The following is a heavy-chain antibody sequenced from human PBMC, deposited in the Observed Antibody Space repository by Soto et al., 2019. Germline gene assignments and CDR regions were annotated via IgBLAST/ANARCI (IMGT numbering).Heavy chain of an antibody. CDR2: ISAYNGNT. CDR3: ARVAPDYVWGSYRLNWFDP. J-gene: IGHJ5*02. Sequence: QVQLVQSGAEMKKPGASVKVSCMASGYTFTSYGISWVRQAPGQGLEWMGWISAYNGNTNYAQKLQGRVTMTTDTSTSTAYMELRSLRSDDTAVYYCARVAPDYVWGSYRLNWFDPWGQGTLVTVSS. D-gene: IGHD3-16*02. V-gene: IGHV1-18*04. CDR1: GYTFTSYG.